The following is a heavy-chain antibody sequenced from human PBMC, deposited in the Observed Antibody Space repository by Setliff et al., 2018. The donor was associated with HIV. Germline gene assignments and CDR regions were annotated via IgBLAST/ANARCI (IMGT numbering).Heavy chain of an antibody. Sequence: PSETLSLTCAVYGGSFSGYYWSWIRQPPGKGLEYIGYIYSNGGTNYNPSLKSRVTISIDTSKNQFSLKLSSVTAADTAVYYCARVSYYYGPGSSLDYWGQGTLVTVSS. V-gene: IGHV4-59*08. D-gene: IGHD3-10*01. CDR1: GGSFSGYY. J-gene: IGHJ4*02. CDR3: ARVSYYYGPGSSLDY. CDR2: IYSNGGT.